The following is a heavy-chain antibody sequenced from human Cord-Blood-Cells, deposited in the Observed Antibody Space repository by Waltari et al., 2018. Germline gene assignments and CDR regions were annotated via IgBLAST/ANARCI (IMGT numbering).Heavy chain of an antibody. CDR2: INPNSGGT. D-gene: IGHD5-12*01. V-gene: IGHV1-2*02. Sequence: QVQLVQSGAEVKKPGASVKVSCKASGYTFTGYYMHWVRQAPGQGLEWMGWINPNSGGTNYATKFQGRVTRTRDTSISTAYMELSRLRSDDTDVYYCARSKSQVATMPFDYWGQGTLVTVSS. J-gene: IGHJ4*02. CDR1: GYTFTGYY. CDR3: ARSKSQVATMPFDY.